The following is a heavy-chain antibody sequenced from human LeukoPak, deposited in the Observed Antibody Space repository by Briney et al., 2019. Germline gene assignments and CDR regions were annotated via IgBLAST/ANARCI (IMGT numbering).Heavy chain of an antibody. CDR3: AREYTGDYYYYYGMDV. V-gene: IGHV1-18*01. Sequence: ASVKVSCKASGCTFTSYGISWVRQAPGQGLEWMGWISAYNGNTNYAQKLQGRVTMTTDTSTSTAYMELRSLRSDDTAVYYCAREYTGDYYYYYGMDVWGQGTTVTVSS. CDR1: GCTFTSYG. J-gene: IGHJ6*02. CDR2: ISAYNGNT. D-gene: IGHD3-16*01.